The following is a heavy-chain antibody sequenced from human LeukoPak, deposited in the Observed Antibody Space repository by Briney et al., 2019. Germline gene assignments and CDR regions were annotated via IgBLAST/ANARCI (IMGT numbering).Heavy chain of an antibody. J-gene: IGHJ4*02. D-gene: IGHD1-1*01. CDR3: AKGRRVDADDHFDY. Sequence: ASVKVSCKASGYTFMSYGIHWVRQAPGQGLEWMGWSSVYNGNTKYAQKFQGRVTMTTDSSTGTAYMELRTLISDDTAVYYCAKGRRVDADDHFDYWGQGTLVTVSS. CDR1: GYTFMSYG. V-gene: IGHV1-18*01. CDR2: SSVYNGNT.